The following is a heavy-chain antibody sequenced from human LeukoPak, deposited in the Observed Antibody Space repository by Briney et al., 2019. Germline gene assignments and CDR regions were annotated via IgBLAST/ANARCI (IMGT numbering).Heavy chain of an antibody. D-gene: IGHD4-17*01. CDR2: IKQDGSEK. J-gene: IGHJ3*02. CDR1: GFIFSTYW. CDR3: AGNYGDLDAFDI. V-gene: IGHV3-7*02. Sequence: GGSPRLSCAASGFIFSTYWMSWVRQAPGKGLEWVANIKQDGSEKYYVESVRGRFTISRDSAKNSLYLQMNSLRVEDTAVYYCAGNYGDLDAFDIWGQGTMVTVSS.